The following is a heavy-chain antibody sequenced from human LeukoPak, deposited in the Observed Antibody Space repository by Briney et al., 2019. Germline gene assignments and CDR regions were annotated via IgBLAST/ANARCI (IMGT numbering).Heavy chain of an antibody. CDR1: GFTFSSYG. CDR3: ASARSRGYYYGMDV. J-gene: IGHJ6*02. D-gene: IGHD3-10*01. Sequence: GGSLRLSCAASGFTFSSYGMHWVRQAPGKGLEWVSVIYSGGSTYYADSVKGRFTISRDNSKNTLYLQMNSLRAEDTAVYYCASARSRGYYYGMDVWGQGTTVTVSS. V-gene: IGHV3-NL1*01. CDR2: IYSGGST.